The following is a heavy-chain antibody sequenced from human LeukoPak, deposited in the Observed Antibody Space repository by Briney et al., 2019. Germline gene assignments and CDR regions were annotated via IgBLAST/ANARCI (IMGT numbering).Heavy chain of an antibody. CDR2: VHYSGST. D-gene: IGHD3-10*02. V-gene: IGHV4-59*01. CDR1: GGSISNYY. J-gene: IGHJ3*02. CDR3: ARDRGTYYVGDAFDI. Sequence: ESSETLSLTCTVSGGSISNYYWSWIRQSPRKGLEWIGYVHYSGSTNYNPSLKSRVTISVDTSKNQFSLKLSSVTAADTAVYYCARDRGTYYVGDAFDIWGRGTMVTVSS.